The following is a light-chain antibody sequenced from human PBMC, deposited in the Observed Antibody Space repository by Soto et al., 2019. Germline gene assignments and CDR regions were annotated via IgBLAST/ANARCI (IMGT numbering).Light chain of an antibody. V-gene: IGKV3-20*01. CDR1: QSISSN. CDR2: GAS. J-gene: IGKJ1*01. CDR3: QQYGSSPRT. Sequence: DIALTQSPGTLSLSPGERATLSCRASQSISSNLAWYQQKPGQAPRRLIYGASTRATGTPDRFSGSGSGTDFTLTISRLEPEDFAVYYCQQYGSSPRTFGQGTKVDIK.